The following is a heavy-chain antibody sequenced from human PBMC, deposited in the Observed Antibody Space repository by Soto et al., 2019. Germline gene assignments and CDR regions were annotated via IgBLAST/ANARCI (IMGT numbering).Heavy chain of an antibody. Sequence: QLQLQESGSGLVKPSQTLSLTCAVSGGSISSGGYSWSWIRQPPGKGLEWIGYIYHSGTTYYNPSLKSRVTRSVDRSKNQFSLKLSSVTAADTAVYYCASEAAYWFDPWGQGTLVTVSS. CDR2: IYHSGTT. J-gene: IGHJ5*02. CDR3: ASEAAYWFDP. V-gene: IGHV4-30-2*01. CDR1: GGSISSGGYS. D-gene: IGHD6-25*01.